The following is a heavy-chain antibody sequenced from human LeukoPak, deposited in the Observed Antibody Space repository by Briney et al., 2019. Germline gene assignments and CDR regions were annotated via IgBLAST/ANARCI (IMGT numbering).Heavy chain of an antibody. D-gene: IGHD6-13*01. CDR3: ARDATIAAAGPGYFDY. J-gene: IGHJ4*02. Sequence: SQTLSLTCTVSGGSISSGGYYCSWIRQHPGKGLEWIGYIYYSGSTYYNPSLKSRVTISVDTSKNQFSLKLSSVTAADTAVYYCARDATIAAAGPGYFDYWGQGTLVTVSS. CDR2: IYYSGST. V-gene: IGHV4-31*03. CDR1: GGSISSGGYY.